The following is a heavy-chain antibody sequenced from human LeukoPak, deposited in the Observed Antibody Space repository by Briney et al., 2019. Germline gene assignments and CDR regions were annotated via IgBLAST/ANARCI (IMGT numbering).Heavy chain of an antibody. CDR2: ISGSGGST. Sequence: PGGTLRLSCAASGFTFSSYGMSWVRQAPGKGLEWVSAISGSGGSTYYADSVKGRFTISSDNSKNTLYLQMNSLRTEDTAVYYCAKLRRLVDTAADYWGQGTLVTVSS. V-gene: IGHV3-23*01. D-gene: IGHD5-18*01. CDR3: AKLRRLVDTAADY. J-gene: IGHJ4*02. CDR1: GFTFSSYG.